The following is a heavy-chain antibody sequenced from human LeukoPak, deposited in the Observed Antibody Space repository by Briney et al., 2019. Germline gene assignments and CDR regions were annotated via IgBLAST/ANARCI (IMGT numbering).Heavy chain of an antibody. CDR1: GFTFDDYA. Sequence: QSGGSLRLSCAASGFTFDDYAMHWVRQAPGKGLEWVSGISWNSGSIGYADSVKGRFTISRDNAKNSLYLQMNSLRAEDTALYHCARAFVGSYREYYFDYWGQGTLVTVSS. D-gene: IGHD1-26*01. CDR2: ISWNSGSI. V-gene: IGHV3-9*01. CDR3: ARAFVGSYREYYFDY. J-gene: IGHJ4*02.